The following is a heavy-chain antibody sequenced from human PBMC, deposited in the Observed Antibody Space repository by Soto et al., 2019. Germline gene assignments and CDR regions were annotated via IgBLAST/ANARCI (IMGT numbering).Heavy chain of an antibody. CDR1: GFTFSSYS. V-gene: IGHV3-21*01. CDR3: ARAVAYYGSGTLSGMDV. Sequence: LRLSCAASGFTFSSYSMNWVRQAPGKGLEWVSSISSSSSYIYYADSVKGRFTISRDNAKNSLYLQMNSLRAEDTAVYYCARAVAYYGSGTLSGMDVWGQGTTVTVSS. CDR2: ISSSSSYI. J-gene: IGHJ6*01. D-gene: IGHD3-10*01.